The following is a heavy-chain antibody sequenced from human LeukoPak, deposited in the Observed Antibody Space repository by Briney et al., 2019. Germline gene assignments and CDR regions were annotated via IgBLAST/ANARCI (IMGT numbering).Heavy chain of an antibody. CDR2: IYPGDSDV. V-gene: IGHV5-51*01. D-gene: IGHD2/OR15-2a*01. CDR3: ARLSNPGSMGAFDV. J-gene: IGHJ3*01. CDR1: GYSFISYW. Sequence: GESLKISCKASGYSFISYWIAWVRQMPGKGLEWMGIIYPGDSDVRYSPSFQGQVTFSVDKSITTAYLQWSSLKVSDTAMYSCARLSNPGSMGAFDVWGQGTVVTVSS.